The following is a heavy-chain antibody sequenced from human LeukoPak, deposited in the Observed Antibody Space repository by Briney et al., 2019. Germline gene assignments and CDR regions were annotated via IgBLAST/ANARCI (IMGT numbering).Heavy chain of an antibody. V-gene: IGHV3-23*01. D-gene: IGHD6-13*01. Sequence: GGSLRLSCAASGLHFRSTGMSWVRPAQGKGLEWESALSGRGSTTYYAASVKGRFTISRDNSKNTVFLQMNSLRVEDTAVYYCAKAGYSSSWPFDYWGQGTQVTVSS. J-gene: IGHJ4*02. CDR2: LSGRGSTT. CDR1: GLHFRSTG. CDR3: AKAGYSSSWPFDY.